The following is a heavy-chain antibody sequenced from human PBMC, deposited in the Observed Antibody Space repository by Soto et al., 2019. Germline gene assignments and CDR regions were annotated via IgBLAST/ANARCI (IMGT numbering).Heavy chain of an antibody. CDR3: ARTDYYYDVSGYAPDAFDI. D-gene: IGHD3-22*01. Sequence: PSETLSLTCTVSGGSIISYYWSWIRQPPGKGLEWIGYIYYSGSTNYNPSLKSRVTISVDTSKNQFSLRLSSVTAADTAVYYCARTDYYYDVSGYAPDAFDIWGQGTMLTVSS. CDR1: GGSIISYY. V-gene: IGHV4-59*01. J-gene: IGHJ3*02. CDR2: IYYSGST.